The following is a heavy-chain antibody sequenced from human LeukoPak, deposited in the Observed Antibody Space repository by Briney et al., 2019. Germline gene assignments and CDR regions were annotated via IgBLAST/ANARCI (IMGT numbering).Heavy chain of an antibody. CDR1: GFTFSSYA. Sequence: GGSLRLSCAASGFTFSSYAMSWVRQAPGKGLEWVSAISGSGGSTYYADSVKGRFTISRDNSKNTLYPQMNSLRAEDTAVYYCAKDPRITMIVVVPEPDAFDIWGQGTMVTVSS. D-gene: IGHD3-22*01. J-gene: IGHJ3*02. V-gene: IGHV3-23*01. CDR3: AKDPRITMIVVVPEPDAFDI. CDR2: ISGSGGST.